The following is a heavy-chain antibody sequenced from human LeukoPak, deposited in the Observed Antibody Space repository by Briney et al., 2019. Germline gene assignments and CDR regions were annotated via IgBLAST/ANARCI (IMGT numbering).Heavy chain of an antibody. CDR2: IVVGSGNT. CDR3: AAEHDFWSGPIGTY. J-gene: IGHJ4*02. D-gene: IGHD3-3*01. Sequence: ASVKVSCKASGFTFTSSAVQWVRQARGQRLEWIGWIVVGSGNTNYAQKFQERVTITRDMSTSTAYMELSSLRSEDTAVYYCAAEHDFWSGPIGTYWGQGTLVTVSS. V-gene: IGHV1-58*01. CDR1: GFTFTSSA.